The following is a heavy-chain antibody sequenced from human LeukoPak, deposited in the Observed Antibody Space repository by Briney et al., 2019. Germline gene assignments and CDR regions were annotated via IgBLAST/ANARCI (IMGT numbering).Heavy chain of an antibody. Sequence: GESLKISCKVSGNSFTSNWIGWVRQMPGKGLEWMGIIYPGDSDTRYSPSFQGQVTISADKSIGTAYLQWSSLKASDTAIYYCARREDSSSWYYFDYWGQGTLVTVSS. D-gene: IGHD6-13*01. CDR3: ARREDSSSWYYFDY. J-gene: IGHJ4*02. CDR1: GNSFTSNW. V-gene: IGHV5-51*01. CDR2: IYPGDSDT.